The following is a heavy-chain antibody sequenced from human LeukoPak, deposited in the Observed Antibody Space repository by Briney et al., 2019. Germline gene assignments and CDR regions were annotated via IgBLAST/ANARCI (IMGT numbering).Heavy chain of an antibody. D-gene: IGHD4-11*01. J-gene: IGHJ4*02. V-gene: IGHV3-15*01. CDR1: GIKFSDAW. CDR3: TWMTTIVTVDF. CDR2: IKSRGGGGTA. Sequence: GGSLRLSCVVSGIKFSDAWMSWVRQAPGKGLEWVGRIKSRGGGGTADYAAPVKGRFTISRDDSENTVYLLMDSLQTEDTAAYYCTWMTTIVTVDFWGQGTLVTVSS.